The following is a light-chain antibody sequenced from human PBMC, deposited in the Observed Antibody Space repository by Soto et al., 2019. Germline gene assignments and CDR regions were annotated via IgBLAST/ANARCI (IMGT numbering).Light chain of an antibody. Sequence: QSALTQPASVSGSPGQSITISCTGTSSDVGGYNYVSWYQQHPGKAPKLMIYDVSNRPSGVSNRFSGSKSGNTASLTISGLQAEDEADYHCSSYTSSSTLGVLGVETKL. CDR3: SSYTSSSTLGV. J-gene: IGLJ2*01. CDR2: DVS. V-gene: IGLV2-14*01. CDR1: SSDVGGYNY.